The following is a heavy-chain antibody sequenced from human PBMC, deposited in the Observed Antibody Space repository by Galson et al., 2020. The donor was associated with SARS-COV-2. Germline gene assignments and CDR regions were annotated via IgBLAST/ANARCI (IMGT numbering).Heavy chain of an antibody. V-gene: IGHV3-21*01. CDR1: GFTFSSYR. J-gene: IGHJ5*02. CDR3: AIDVLSTNYYDSSGSPAT. D-gene: IGHD3-22*01. CDR2: ISSSSSYI. Sequence: GGSLRLSCAASGFTFSSYRMNWVRQAPGKALEWVASISSSSSYIYYADSVKGRLTISSDHAKNSLYRQMKSLRAEDTAVYYVAIDVLSTNYYDSSGSPATWGQGTLVTVSS.